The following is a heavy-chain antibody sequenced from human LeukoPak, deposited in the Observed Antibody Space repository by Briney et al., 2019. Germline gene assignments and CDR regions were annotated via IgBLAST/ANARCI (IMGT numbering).Heavy chain of an antibody. J-gene: IGHJ4*02. D-gene: IGHD2-8*01. CDR3: ARVKVYCTNGVCYTRFDY. V-gene: IGHV4-39*07. CDR2: INHSGST. CDR1: GGSLNSGSYY. Sequence: SETLSLTCTVSGGSLNSGSYYWGWIRQPPGKGLEWIGEINHSGSTNYNPSLKSRVTISVDTSKNQFSLKLSSVTAADTAVYYCARVKVYCTNGVCYTRFDYWGQGTLVTVSS.